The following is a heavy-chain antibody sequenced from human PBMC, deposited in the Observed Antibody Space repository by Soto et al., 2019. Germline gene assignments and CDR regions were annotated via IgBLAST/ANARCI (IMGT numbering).Heavy chain of an antibody. CDR3: ARDRHYYGSGSYYNGVDAFDI. J-gene: IGHJ3*02. Sequence: QVQLQESGPGLVKPSQTLSLTCTVSGGSISSGGYYWSWIRQHPGKGLEWIGYIYYSGSTYYNPSLKSRVTISVDTSKNQFSLKLSSVTAADTAVYYCARDRHYYGSGSYYNGVDAFDIWGQGTMVTVSS. CDR2: IYYSGST. D-gene: IGHD3-10*01. V-gene: IGHV4-31*03. CDR1: GGSISSGGYY.